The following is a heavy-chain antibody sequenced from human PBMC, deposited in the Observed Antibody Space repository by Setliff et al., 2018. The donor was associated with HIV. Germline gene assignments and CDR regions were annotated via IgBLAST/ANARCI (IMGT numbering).Heavy chain of an antibody. CDR2: INAANGDT. D-gene: IGHD6-19*01. CDR3: ASHPWGVSGWYAVFFRH. CDR1: GYSFTKYG. V-gene: IGHV1-3*01. J-gene: IGHJ1*01. Sequence: ASVKVSCKASGYSFTKYGIQWVRQAPGQRLEWMGLINAANGDTKYSQKFQGRVTITRDTSASTAYMELSSLRSEDTAVYYCASHPWGVSGWYAVFFRHWGQGTLVTVSS.